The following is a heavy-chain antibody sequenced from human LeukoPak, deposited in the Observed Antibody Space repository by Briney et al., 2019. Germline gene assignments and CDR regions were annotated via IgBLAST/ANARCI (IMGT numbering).Heavy chain of an antibody. CDR3: ARGFHGSWWDYYFDY. CDR1: GGSISSYY. CDR2: IYTSGST. J-gene: IGHJ4*02. V-gene: IGHV4-4*07. D-gene: IGHD6-13*01. Sequence: SSETLSLTCTVSGGSISSYYWSWIRQPAGKGLEWIGRIYTSGSTNYNPSLKSRVTMSVDTSKNQFSLKLSSVTAADTAVYYCARGFHGSWWDYYFDYWGQGTLVTVSS.